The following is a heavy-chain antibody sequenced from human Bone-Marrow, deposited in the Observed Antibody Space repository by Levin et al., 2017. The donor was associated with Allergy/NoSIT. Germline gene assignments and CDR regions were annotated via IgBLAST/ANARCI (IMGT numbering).Heavy chain of an antibody. CDR2: INYSGST. Sequence: MSSETLSLTCDVSGGSLNSEGYSWSWIRQPPGKGLEWIGYINYSGSTYYNPSLKSRVTISIDRSKIQFSLKLTSLIAADTAVYYCARDGGPEFYLDYWGQGILVTVSS. V-gene: IGHV4-30-2*01. D-gene: IGHD3-10*01. CDR1: GGSLNSEGYS. CDR3: ARDGGPEFYLDY. J-gene: IGHJ4*02.